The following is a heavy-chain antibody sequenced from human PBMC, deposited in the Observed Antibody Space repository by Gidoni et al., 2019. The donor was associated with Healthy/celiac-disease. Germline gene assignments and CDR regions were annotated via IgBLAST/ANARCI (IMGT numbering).Heavy chain of an antibody. Sequence: QVQLVESGGGVVQPGRSLRLSCAASGFTFSSYAMHWVRQAPGKGLEGVAVISYDGSNKYYADSVKGRFTISRDNSKNTLYLQMNSLRAEDTAVYYCARDDSGDRYYYYGMDVWGQGTTVTVSS. CDR1: GFTFSSYA. CDR3: ARDDSGDRYYYYGMDV. J-gene: IGHJ6*02. CDR2: ISYDGSNK. D-gene: IGHD1-26*01. V-gene: IGHV3-30*01.